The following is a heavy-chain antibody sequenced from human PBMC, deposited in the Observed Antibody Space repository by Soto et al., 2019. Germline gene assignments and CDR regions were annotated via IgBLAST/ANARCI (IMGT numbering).Heavy chain of an antibody. CDR3: ARANLDHGPDV. Sequence: QVQLVESGGGVVQPGRSLRLSCVGSGFSFGRYGIHWVRQAPGKGLEWVAWVSYDGRNRNYADSLKARLTISRDNSKDTAFIQMTSLGPDDTSVYYCARANLDHGPDVWCQGTSVTVSS. CDR2: VSYDGRNR. CDR1: GFSFGRYG. J-gene: IGHJ6*02. V-gene: IGHV3-30*03.